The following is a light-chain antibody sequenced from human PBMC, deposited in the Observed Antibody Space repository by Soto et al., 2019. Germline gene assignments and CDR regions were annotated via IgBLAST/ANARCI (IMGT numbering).Light chain of an antibody. CDR2: GAY. V-gene: IGKV3-15*01. CDR3: QQYDDWPS. Sequence: EIVLTQSPGTLSLSPGERATLSCRASQSVSSGYLAWYQQKPGQTPRLLIFGAYTRASGIPGRFSGSGSGTEFTLTISSLQSEDFAVYYCQQYDDWPSFGQGTKVDIK. J-gene: IGKJ1*01. CDR1: QSVSSGY.